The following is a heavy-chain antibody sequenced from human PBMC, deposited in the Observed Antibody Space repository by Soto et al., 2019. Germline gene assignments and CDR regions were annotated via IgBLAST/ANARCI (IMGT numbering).Heavy chain of an antibody. CDR1: VYTFTDFH. CDR2: INAGNSNT. D-gene: IGHD3-10*01. V-gene: IGHV1-3*01. CDR3: ASGLMAGSGSYSSDYFDY. Sequence: ASVTVSCEASVYTFTDFHIHWVRQAPGQGLEWMEWINAGNSNTKYSQKFQDRVTVTRDTSANTAYMELSSLTSEDTAIYYCASGLMAGSGSYSSDYFDYWGQGALVTVSS. J-gene: IGHJ4*02.